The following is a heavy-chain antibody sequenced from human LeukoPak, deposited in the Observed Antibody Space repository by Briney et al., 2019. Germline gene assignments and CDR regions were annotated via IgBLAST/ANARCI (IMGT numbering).Heavy chain of an antibody. J-gene: IGHJ5*02. CDR3: ARDDPAEIYSYGLGGGFDP. V-gene: IGHV1-2*02. CDR2: INPNSGGT. Sequence: ASVKVSCKASGYTFTGYYMHWVRQAPGQGLEWMGWINPNSGGTNYAQEFQARVTITRDISTTTAYMELSSLRYEDTAVYYCARDDPAEIYSYGLGGGFDPWGQGTLVTVSS. D-gene: IGHD5-18*01. CDR1: GYTFTGYY.